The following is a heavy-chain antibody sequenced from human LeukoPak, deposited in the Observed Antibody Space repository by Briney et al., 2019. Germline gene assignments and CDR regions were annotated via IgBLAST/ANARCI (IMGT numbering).Heavy chain of an antibody. CDR1: GFSFSSYS. Sequence: SGGSLRLSCVVSGFSFSSYSMKWVRQAPGKGLEWVSSISTGGTYIHYADSVRGRFTISRDNAKKSVYLQINSLRAEDTAVYYCTRDAIPVAGADAYDIWGQGTLVTVSS. CDR3: TRDAIPVAGADAYDI. V-gene: IGHV3-21*01. J-gene: IGHJ3*02. CDR2: ISTGGTYI. D-gene: IGHD6-19*01.